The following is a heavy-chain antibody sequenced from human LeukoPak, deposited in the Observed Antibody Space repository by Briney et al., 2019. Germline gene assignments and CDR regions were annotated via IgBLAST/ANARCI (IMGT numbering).Heavy chain of an antibody. CDR3: TREKAYCGTECDYDY. Sequence: GGSLRLSCASSGFTSYNYDMHWVRQVTGKGLEWVSSIGTTDDTHYSDSVKGRFTISRENAKNSLYLQMNSLRAGDTAVYYCTREKAYCGTECDYDYWGQGTQVTVSS. D-gene: IGHD2-21*01. V-gene: IGHV3-13*01. J-gene: IGHJ4*02. CDR1: GFTSYNYD. CDR2: IGTTDDT.